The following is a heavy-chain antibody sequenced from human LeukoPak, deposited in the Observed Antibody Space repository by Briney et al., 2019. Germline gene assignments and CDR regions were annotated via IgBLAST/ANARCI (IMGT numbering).Heavy chain of an antibody. CDR3: ARARYDFWSGYYDY. CDR1: GGSISGYY. D-gene: IGHD3-3*01. J-gene: IGHJ4*02. Sequence: SETLSLTCTVSGGSISGYYWTWIRQPAGKGLEWIGRLYTSGSTNYNPSLKSRVTISVDTSKNQFSLKLNSVTAADTAVYYCARARYDFWSGYYDYWGQGTLVTVSS. V-gene: IGHV4-4*07. CDR2: LYTSGST.